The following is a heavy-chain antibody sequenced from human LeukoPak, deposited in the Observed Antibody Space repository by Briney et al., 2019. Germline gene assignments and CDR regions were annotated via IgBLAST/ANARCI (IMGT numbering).Heavy chain of an antibody. CDR2: IWYDGSNK. CDR3: VIVEGRGYSYDPFDY. J-gene: IGHJ4*02. CDR1: GFTFSNYG. D-gene: IGHD5-18*01. V-gene: IGHV3-33*01. Sequence: QPGGSLRLSCAASGFTFSNYGMHWLRQAPGKGLEWVAIIWYDGSNKYYADSVKGRFTISRDNSKNTLYLHMNSLTAEDTAVYYCVIVEGRGYSYDPFDYWGEGAPVTASS.